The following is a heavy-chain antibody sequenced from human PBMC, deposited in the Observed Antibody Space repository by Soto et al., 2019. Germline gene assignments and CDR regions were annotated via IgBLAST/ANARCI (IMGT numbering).Heavy chain of an antibody. J-gene: IGHJ4*02. V-gene: IGHV4-39*01. CDR3: ARLGGVVAASDFDY. Sequence: KSSETLSLTCTVSGDSISTSGYYWGWVRQPPGKGLEWVGTIYYSGSTYYNPSLKSRVTISIHTSENQFSLKLTSVTAADTAVYYCARLGGVVAASDFDYWGQGTLVTVSS. CDR1: GDSISTSGYY. CDR2: IYYSGST. D-gene: IGHD2-15*01.